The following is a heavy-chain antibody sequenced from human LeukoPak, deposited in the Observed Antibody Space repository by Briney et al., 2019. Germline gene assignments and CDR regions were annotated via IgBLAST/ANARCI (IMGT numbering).Heavy chain of an antibody. D-gene: IGHD6-25*01. CDR2: INPDGTTT. Sequence: LTGGSLRLSCAASGFTFSRYWMRWVRQAPGKGLVWVSHINPDGTTTNYADSVKGRFTISRDNTKNTLYPQMNNLKAEDTAVYYCARDVSGRDDYWGQGTLVTVSS. V-gene: IGHV3-74*01. CDR1: GFTFSRYW. CDR3: ARDVSGRDDY. J-gene: IGHJ4*02.